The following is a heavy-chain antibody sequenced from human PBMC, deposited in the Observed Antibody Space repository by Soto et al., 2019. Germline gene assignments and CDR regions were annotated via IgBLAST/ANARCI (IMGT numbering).Heavy chain of an antibody. D-gene: IGHD5-18*01. CDR2: IYYSGST. Sequence: PSETLSLTCTVSGGSISSSSYYWGWIRQPPGKGLEWIGSIYYSGSTNYNPSLESRVTISVDTSKSHFSLKLRSVTAADTAVYYCVRVSQRGYNYGYFDYWGQGALVTVSS. V-gene: IGHV4-39*07. CDR3: VRVSQRGYNYGYFDY. J-gene: IGHJ4*02. CDR1: GGSISSSSYY.